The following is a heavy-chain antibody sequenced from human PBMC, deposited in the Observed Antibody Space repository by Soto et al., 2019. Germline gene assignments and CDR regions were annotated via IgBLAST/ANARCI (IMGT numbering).Heavy chain of an antibody. Sequence: EVQVLESGGGLVQPGGSLRLSCAGSGFTFSNYAMSWVRQAPGKGPEWVSDISNSGGRTDYADSVKGRFTISRDNSKNTLYSEMNGLSVEDTAVYYCADRRKVVFLPWYYWGQGTLVTVSS. D-gene: IGHD2-21*01. CDR1: GFTFSNYA. J-gene: IGHJ4*02. CDR3: ADRRKVVFLPWYY. CDR2: ISNSGGRT. V-gene: IGHV3-23*01.